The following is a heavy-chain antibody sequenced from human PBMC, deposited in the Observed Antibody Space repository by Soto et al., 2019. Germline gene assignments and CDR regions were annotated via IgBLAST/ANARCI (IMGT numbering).Heavy chain of an antibody. Sequence: QLVQSGSEVKKPGSSVKVSCKASGGTFSTYTISWVRQAPGQGLEWMGGIIASFGTADYAQNFQGRVTISADESTSTAYIELNSLRAEGTAVYFCAGDRGAVWGQGTLVTVSS. CDR2: IIASFGTA. V-gene: IGHV1-69*01. CDR3: AGDRGAV. CDR1: GGTFSTYT. J-gene: IGHJ4*02. D-gene: IGHD3-10*01.